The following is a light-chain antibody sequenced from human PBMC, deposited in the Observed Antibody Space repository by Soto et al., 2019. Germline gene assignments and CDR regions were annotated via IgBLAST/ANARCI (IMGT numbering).Light chain of an antibody. CDR2: DTS. CDR3: QQYGASPWT. Sequence: EVELTQSPGTLSLSPGERATLSCRASQSVSGSHLAWYQQKRGQAPRLLIYDTSTRATGIPDRFSGSGSGTDFTLTISRLEPEDFAVYHCQQYGASPWTFGQGTKVDIK. J-gene: IGKJ1*01. V-gene: IGKV3-20*01. CDR1: QSVSGSH.